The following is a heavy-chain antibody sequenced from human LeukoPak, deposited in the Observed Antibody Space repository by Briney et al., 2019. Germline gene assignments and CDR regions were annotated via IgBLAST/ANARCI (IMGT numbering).Heavy chain of an antibody. Sequence: PSETLSLTCAVSSGSISSTTWWSWVRQPPGKGLEWTGEINHSGNTYYNPSLTGRVTISVDRSDNQFSLKVNSVTAADTAVYYCALGYHDVWERWGQGTLVTVSS. CDR2: INHSGNT. V-gene: IGHV4-4*02. CDR3: ALGYHDVWER. D-gene: IGHD1-26*01. CDR1: SGSISSTTW. J-gene: IGHJ4*02.